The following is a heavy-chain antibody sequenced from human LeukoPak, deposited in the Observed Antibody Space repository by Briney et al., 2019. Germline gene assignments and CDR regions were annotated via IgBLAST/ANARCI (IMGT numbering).Heavy chain of an antibody. V-gene: IGHV3-48*01. D-gene: IGHD1-26*01. CDR1: GFTFSSSR. J-gene: IGHJ4*02. CDR2: ISSSSSTI. CDR3: ARDRNSGSYDSDY. Sequence: GGSPRLSCVASGFTFSSSRMNWVRQAPGKGLEWVSYISSSSSTIYYADSVKGRFTISRDNAKNSLYLQMNSLRAEDTAVYYCARDRNSGSYDSDYWGQGTLVTVSS.